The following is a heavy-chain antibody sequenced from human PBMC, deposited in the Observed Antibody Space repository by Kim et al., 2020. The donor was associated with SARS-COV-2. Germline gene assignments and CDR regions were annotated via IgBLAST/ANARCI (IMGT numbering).Heavy chain of an antibody. CDR2: MNPNSGNT. Sequence: ASVKVSCKASGYTFTSYDINWVRQATGQGLEWMGWMNPNSGNTGYAQKFQGRVTMTRNTSISTAYMELSSLRSEDTAVYYCARGVKVPAAIWISYYYYYMDVWGKDTTVTVSS. V-gene: IGHV1-8*01. J-gene: IGHJ6*03. CDR1: GYTFTSYD. CDR3: ARGVKVPAAIWISYYYYYMDV. D-gene: IGHD2-2*01.